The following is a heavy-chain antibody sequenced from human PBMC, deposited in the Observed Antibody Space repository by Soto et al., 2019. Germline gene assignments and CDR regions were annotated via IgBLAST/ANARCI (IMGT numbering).Heavy chain of an antibody. J-gene: IGHJ5*02. CDR2: IYYSGST. CDR3: ARAGRLDPLNWFDP. CDR1: GGSISSGGYY. V-gene: IGHV4-31*03. Sequence: QVQLQESGPGLVRPSQTLSLTCTVSGGSISSGGYYWSWIRQHPGKGLEWIGYIYYSGSTHYNPSRKRRVTXXVXTXXNQFSLKLSSVTAADTAVYFCARAGRLDPLNWFDPWGQGTLVTVSS. D-gene: IGHD3-10*01.